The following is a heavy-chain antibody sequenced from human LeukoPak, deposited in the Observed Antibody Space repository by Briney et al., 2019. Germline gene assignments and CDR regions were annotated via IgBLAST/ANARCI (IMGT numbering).Heavy chain of an antibody. Sequence: PGGSLRLSCAASGFTFSSWAMHWVRQAPGKGLEWVAVISSDGSNKYYADSVKGRFAISRDNSKNTLYLQMNSLRAEDTAVYYCARATTISQLTLRYWGQGTLVTVSS. J-gene: IGHJ4*02. CDR1: GFTFSSWA. D-gene: IGHD6-13*01. V-gene: IGHV3-30*09. CDR2: ISSDGSNK. CDR3: ARATTISQLTLRY.